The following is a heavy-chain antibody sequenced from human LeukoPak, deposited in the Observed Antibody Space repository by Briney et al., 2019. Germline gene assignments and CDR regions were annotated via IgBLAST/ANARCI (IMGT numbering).Heavy chain of an antibody. J-gene: IGHJ5*02. D-gene: IGHD3-10*01. CDR2: MDPNSGNT. CDR1: GYTFTSYD. CDR3: ARKTLYGPGKSWFDP. Sequence: GASVKVSCKASGYTFTSYDINWVRQATGQGLEWMGWMDPNSGNTGYAQKFQDRVTMTRNTSISTAYMELSGLRSEDTAMYYCARKTLYGPGKSWFDPWGQGTLVTVSS. V-gene: IGHV1-8*01.